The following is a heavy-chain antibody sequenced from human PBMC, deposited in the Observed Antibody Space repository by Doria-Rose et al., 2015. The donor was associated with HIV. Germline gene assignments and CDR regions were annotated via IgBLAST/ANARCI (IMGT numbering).Heavy chain of an antibody. CDR1: GVSLSSPGMG. CDR2: ILSDDER. V-gene: IGHV2-26*01. CDR3: ARIKSSRWYHKYYFDF. D-gene: IGHD6-13*01. Sequence: VTLKESGPVLVKPTETLTLTCTVSGVSLSSPGMGVGWIRQPPGNALEWPANILSDDERSYKTSLKSRLTISGGTSKSQVVLTMTDMDPVDTATYYCARIKSSRWYHKYYFDFWGQGTLVIVSA. J-gene: IGHJ4*02.